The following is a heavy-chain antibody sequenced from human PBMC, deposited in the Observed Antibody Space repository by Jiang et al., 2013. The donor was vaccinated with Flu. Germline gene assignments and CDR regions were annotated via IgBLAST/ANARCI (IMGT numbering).Heavy chain of an antibody. CDR3: AHSNCSSTSCLRFDP. D-gene: IGHD2-2*01. Sequence: KPTQTLTLTCTFSGFSLSTSGVGVGWIRQPPGKALEWLALIDWDDDKRYSPSLKSRLTITKDTSKNQVVLTMTNMDPVDTATYYCAHSNCSSTSCLRFDPWGQGTLVTVSS. CDR2: IDWDDDK. CDR1: GFSLSTSGVG. V-gene: IGHV2-5*02. J-gene: IGHJ5*02.